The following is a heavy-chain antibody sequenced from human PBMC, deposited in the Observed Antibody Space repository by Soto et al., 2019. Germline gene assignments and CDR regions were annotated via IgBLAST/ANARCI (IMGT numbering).Heavy chain of an antibody. D-gene: IGHD2-21*02. CDR3: VRGLVGTWYFDL. CDR1: GFSLSSNTVG. V-gene: IGHV2-5*04. Sequence: QITLKESGPTLVKPTQTLTLTCTFSGFSLSSNTVGVGWIRQPPGKALEWLALIYRKDEKRCSPSLSSRLTITKDSSKNQAVLTMTNMDPVDTGTYYCVRGLVGTWYFDLWGRGTPVTVSS. CDR2: IYRKDEK. J-gene: IGHJ2*01.